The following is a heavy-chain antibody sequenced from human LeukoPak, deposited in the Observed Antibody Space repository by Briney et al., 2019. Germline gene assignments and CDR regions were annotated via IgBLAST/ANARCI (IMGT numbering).Heavy chain of an antibody. CDR3: ARGGANYYDSSGYHIGGAFDI. V-gene: IGHV4-59*01. D-gene: IGHD3-22*01. CDR2: IYYSGST. J-gene: IGHJ3*02. CDR1: GGSISSYY. Sequence: SETLSLTCTVSGGSISSYYWGWIRQPPGKGLEWIGYIYYSGSTNYNPSLKSRVTISVDTSKNQFSLKLSSVTAADTAVYYCARGGANYYDSSGYHIGGAFDIWGQGTMVTVSS.